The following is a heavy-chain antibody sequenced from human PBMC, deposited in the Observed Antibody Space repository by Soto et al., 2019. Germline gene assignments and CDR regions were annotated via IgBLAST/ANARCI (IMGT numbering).Heavy chain of an antibody. J-gene: IGHJ3*02. CDR3: ASWHLREHAYDI. D-gene: IGHD4-17*01. V-gene: IGHV3-53*01. CDR1: GLTVSGKKY. Sequence: DVQLVESGGGLIQPGGSLRLSCAAFGLTVSGKKYLAWVRQAPGKGLEWVSALYDVDGTYYADSVKGRFTSSGDSSKTIVYLQTNSLRHDDTAVYDCASWHLREHAYDIWGQGTAVTVSS. CDR2: LYDVDGT.